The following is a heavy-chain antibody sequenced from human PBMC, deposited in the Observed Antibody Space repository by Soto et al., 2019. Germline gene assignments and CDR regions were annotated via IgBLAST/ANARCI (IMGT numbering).Heavy chain of an antibody. Sequence: SETLSLTCSVSGGSISSGDYYWSWIRQPPGKGLEWIGYIYYSGSTYYNPSLKSRVTISVDTSKNQFSLKLSSVTAADTAVYYCAIAAWDYDIWTGYYFRGRGTLDTGS. CDR1: GGSISSGDYY. D-gene: IGHD3-9*01. CDR2: IYYSGST. CDR3: AIAAWDYDIWTGYYF. J-gene: IGHJ4*02. V-gene: IGHV4-30-4*01.